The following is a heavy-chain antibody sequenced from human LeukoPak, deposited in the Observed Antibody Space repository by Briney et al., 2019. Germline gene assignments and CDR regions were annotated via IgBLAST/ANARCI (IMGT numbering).Heavy chain of an antibody. D-gene: IGHD2-2*01. CDR1: GGSFSDDF. V-gene: IGHV4-34*01. Sequence: SETLSLTCAVYGGSFSDDFWTWIRLAPEKGLEWIGEVFHDGIANYNPSLKSRAIVSVDTSKKQFSLRLSSVTAADTAIYYCVRGVVSTSRPPKNRFDAWGQGTLVTVSS. CDR2: VFHDGIA. CDR3: VRGVVSTSRPPKNRFDA. J-gene: IGHJ5*02.